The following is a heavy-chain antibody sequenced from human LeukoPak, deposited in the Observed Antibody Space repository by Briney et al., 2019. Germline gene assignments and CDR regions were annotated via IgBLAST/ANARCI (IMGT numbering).Heavy chain of an antibody. CDR3: ARGGGIAVAGDAHY. CDR2: INSDGSST. Sequence: GGSLRLSCAASGFTFSSYWMHWVRQAPGKGLVWVSRINSDGSSTSYADSVKGRFTISRDNAKNTLYLQMNSLRAEDTAVYYCARGGGIAVAGDAHYWGQGTLVTASS. J-gene: IGHJ4*02. D-gene: IGHD6-19*01. V-gene: IGHV3-74*01. CDR1: GFTFSSYW.